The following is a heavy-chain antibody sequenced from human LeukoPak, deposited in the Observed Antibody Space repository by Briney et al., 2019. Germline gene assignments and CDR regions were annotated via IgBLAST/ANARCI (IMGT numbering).Heavy chain of an antibody. Sequence: SVKVSCQASGGTFSSYAISGLRQTPGQGLEWMGSITPILGIANYTQKFQGRVTITADKSTSTAYMELSSLRSEDTAVYYCARAYDSSGFDIWGQGTMVTVSS. V-gene: IGHV1-69*04. CDR2: ITPILGIA. CDR3: ARAYDSSGFDI. CDR1: GGTFSSYA. J-gene: IGHJ3*02. D-gene: IGHD3-22*01.